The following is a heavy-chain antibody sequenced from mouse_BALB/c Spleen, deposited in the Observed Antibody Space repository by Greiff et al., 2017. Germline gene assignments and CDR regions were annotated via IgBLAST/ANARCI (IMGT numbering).Heavy chain of an antibody. CDR1: GFSLTGYG. Sequence: VMLVESGPGLVAPSQSLSITCTVSGFSLTGYGVNWVRQPPGKGLEWLGMIWGDGSTDYNSALKSRLSISKDNSKSQVFLKMNSLQTDDTARYYCARERGIYYDYFYAMDYWGQGTSVTVSS. D-gene: IGHD2-4*01. V-gene: IGHV2-6-7*01. J-gene: IGHJ4*01. CDR3: ARERGIYYDYFYAMDY. CDR2: IWGDGST.